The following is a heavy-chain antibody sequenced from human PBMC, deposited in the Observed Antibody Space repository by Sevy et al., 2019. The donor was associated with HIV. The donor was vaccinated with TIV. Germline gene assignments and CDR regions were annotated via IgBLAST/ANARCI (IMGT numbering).Heavy chain of an antibody. J-gene: IGHJ3*01. CDR2: ITYTSQTV. D-gene: IGHD7-27*01. CDR3: ARPLHHNWGAGDAFDL. CDR1: GFSLSSHN. V-gene: IGHV3-48*02. Sequence: GGSLRLSCVASGFSLSSHNMNWVRQAPGKGLEWISYITYTSQTVYHADSVKGRFSISRDNAQNSLFLLMSGLREEDSAVYYCARPLHHNWGAGDAFDLWGQGTVVTVSS.